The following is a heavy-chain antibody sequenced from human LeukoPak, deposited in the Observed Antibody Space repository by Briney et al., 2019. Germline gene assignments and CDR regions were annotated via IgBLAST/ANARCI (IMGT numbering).Heavy chain of an antibody. Sequence: GTPLRLSCVASGLTFRNYGFHWVRQAPGKGLEWVAIIYSGGGTTKYYAESVKDRFTITRDDSRDTLYLQMNSLRAEDTAVYYCVVILVPGGVWHFDLWGRGTLVTVSS. CDR3: VVILVPGGVWHFDL. CDR1: GLTFRNYG. CDR2: IYSGGGTTK. V-gene: IGHV3-33*03. J-gene: IGHJ2*01. D-gene: IGHD2-2*01.